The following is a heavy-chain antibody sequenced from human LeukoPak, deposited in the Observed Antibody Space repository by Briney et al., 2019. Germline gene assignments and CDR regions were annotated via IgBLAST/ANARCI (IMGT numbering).Heavy chain of an antibody. CDR2: IWYDGSNK. J-gene: IGHJ4*02. CDR3: ARDRRYYDSKGYFDY. V-gene: IGHV3-33*01. Sequence: PGGSLRLSCAASGFTFSSYGMHWVRQAPGKGLEWVAVIWYDGSNKYYADSVKGRFTISRDNSKNTLYLQMNCLRAEDTAVYYCARDRRYYDSKGYFDYWGQGTLVTVSS. D-gene: IGHD3-22*01. CDR1: GFTFSSYG.